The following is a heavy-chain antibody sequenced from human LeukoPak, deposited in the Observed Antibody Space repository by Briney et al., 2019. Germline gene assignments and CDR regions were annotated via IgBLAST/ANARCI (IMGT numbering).Heavy chain of an antibody. J-gene: IGHJ4*02. V-gene: IGHV4-39*01. CDR3: ARNVSAGYFDY. D-gene: IGHD2-8*01. CDR2: VYYSGST. CDR1: GGSMTGTSYY. Sequence: SETLSLTCSVSGGSMTGTSYYWAWIRQSPGKGLEWIGSVYYSGSTSYSPSLKSRVTISVDTSKNQFSLRLSSVTAADTAVYYCARNVSAGYFDYWGRGTLVTVSS.